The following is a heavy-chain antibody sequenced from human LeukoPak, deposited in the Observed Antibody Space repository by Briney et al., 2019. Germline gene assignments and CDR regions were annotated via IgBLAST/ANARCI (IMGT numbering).Heavy chain of an antibody. CDR2: SGSGGST. D-gene: IGHD6-19*01. CDR3: AKGWSSGWYSYYYYGMDV. CDR1: GFTFSSYA. V-gene: IGHV3-23*01. Sequence: PGGSLRLSCAASGFTFSSYAMSWVHQAPGKGLEWVSSGSGGSTYYADSVKGRFTISRDNSKNTLYLQMNSLRAEDTAVYYCAKGWSSGWYSYYYYGMDVWGQGTTVTVSS. J-gene: IGHJ6*02.